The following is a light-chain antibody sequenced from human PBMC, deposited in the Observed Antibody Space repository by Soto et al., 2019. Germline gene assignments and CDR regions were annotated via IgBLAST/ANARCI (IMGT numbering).Light chain of an antibody. V-gene: IGKV1-39*01. CDR1: QSISSS. J-gene: IGKJ1*01. CDR3: QQSYSTPWT. CDR2: AAS. Sequence: DIQMTQSPASLSASVGDRVTITCRASQSISSSLNWYQQKPGKAPKLLIYAASTLESGVPSRLSGSGSGTDFTLTISSLQPEDFATYYCQQSYSTPWTFGQGTKVDIK.